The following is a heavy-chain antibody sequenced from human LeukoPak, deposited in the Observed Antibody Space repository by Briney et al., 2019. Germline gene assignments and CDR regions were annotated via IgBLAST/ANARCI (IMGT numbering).Heavy chain of an antibody. CDR1: GFTFTNYW. D-gene: IGHD1-20*01. J-gene: IGHJ5*02. V-gene: IGHV3-7*03. Sequence: PGGSLRLSCAASGFTFTNYWMSWVRQAPGKGLEWVANIKQDGSEKYYVDSVKGRFTISRDNSKNTLYLQMNSLRAEDTAVYYCAKGPPLYNWDQGNWFDPWGQGTLVTVSS. CDR2: IKQDGSEK. CDR3: AKGPPLYNWDQGNWFDP.